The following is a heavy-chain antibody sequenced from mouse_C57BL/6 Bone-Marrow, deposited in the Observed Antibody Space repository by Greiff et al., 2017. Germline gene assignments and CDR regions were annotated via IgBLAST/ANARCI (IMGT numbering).Heavy chain of an antibody. CDR1: GFNIKDDY. Sequence: VQLQQSGAELVRPGASVKLSCTASGFNIKDDYMHWVKQRPEQGLEWIGWIDPENGDTEYASKFQGKATITADTSSNTAYLQLSSPTSEDTAVYYCTTCTTVVAGDWYFDVWGTGTTVTVSS. J-gene: IGHJ1*03. V-gene: IGHV14-4*01. CDR3: TTCTTVVAGDWYFDV. D-gene: IGHD1-1*01. CDR2: IDPENGDT.